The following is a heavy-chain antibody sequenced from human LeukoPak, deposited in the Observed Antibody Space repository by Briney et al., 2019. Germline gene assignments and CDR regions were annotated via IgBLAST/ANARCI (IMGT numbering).Heavy chain of an antibody. CDR3: ARAYSSGWYGY. Sequence: ASVKVSCKASGYTFTSYYMHWVRQAPGQGLEWMGIINPSGGSTSYAQKFQGRVTMTRDMSTSTVYMELSSLRSEDTAVYYCARAYSSGWYGYWGQGTLVTVSS. CDR1: GYTFTSYY. CDR2: INPSGGST. D-gene: IGHD6-19*01. J-gene: IGHJ4*02. V-gene: IGHV1-46*01.